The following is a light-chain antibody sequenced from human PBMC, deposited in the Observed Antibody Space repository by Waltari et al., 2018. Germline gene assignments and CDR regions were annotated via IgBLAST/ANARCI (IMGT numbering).Light chain of an antibody. CDR2: EED. V-gene: IGLV1-51*02. CDR3: GSWDTSLSAWV. J-gene: IGLJ3*02. Sequence: QSVLTQPPSVSAAPGQKVTISCSGSSSNIGNNRVSWYQHLPRKAPKLLIHEEDKRPSGIADQFSGTRAATSATLDITGLQTGDEADYYCGSWDTSLSAWVFGGGTKLTVL. CDR1: SSNIGNNR.